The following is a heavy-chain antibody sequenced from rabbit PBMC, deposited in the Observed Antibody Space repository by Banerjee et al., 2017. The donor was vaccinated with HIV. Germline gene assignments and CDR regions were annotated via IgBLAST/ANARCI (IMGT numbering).Heavy chain of an antibody. D-gene: IGHD6-1*01. Sequence: QEQLVESGGGLVPLGGSLTLSCNASGLDLSRLAISWVRQAPGKGLEWIAYIYTRGGSADYASWVNGRFTLSLDNAQNTAFLQMTSLTDADTATYFCARSVMLLGRFNLWGQGTLVTVS. V-gene: IGHV1S47*01. CDR2: IYTRGGSA. CDR3: ARSVMLLGRFNL. CDR1: GLDLSRLA. J-gene: IGHJ4*01.